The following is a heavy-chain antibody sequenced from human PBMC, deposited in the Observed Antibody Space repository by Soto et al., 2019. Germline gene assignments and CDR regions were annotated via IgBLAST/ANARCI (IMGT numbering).Heavy chain of an antibody. CDR1: GGSISSYY. J-gene: IGHJ4*02. CDR3: ARGSGWYFY. V-gene: IGHV4-59*08. D-gene: IGHD6-19*01. Sequence: QVQLQESGPGLVKPSETLSLTCTVSGGSISSYYWSWIRQPPGKGLGWIGYIYYSGSTNYNPSLKSRVTISVDTSKNQFSLKLSSVTAADTAVYYCARGSGWYFYWGQGTLVTVSS. CDR2: IYYSGST.